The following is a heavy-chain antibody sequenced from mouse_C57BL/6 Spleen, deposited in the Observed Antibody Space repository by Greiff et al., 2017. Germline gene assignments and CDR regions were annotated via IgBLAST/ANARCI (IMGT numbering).Heavy chain of an antibody. CDR3: AGGDYGSSYYFDY. Sequence: EVKVVESGGGLVKPGGSLKLSCAASGFTFSDYGMHWVRQAPEKGLEWVAYISRGSSTIYYAETVQGRFTISRDNAKNTLFLQMISLRSEDTAMYYCAGGDYGSSYYFDYWGQGTTLTVSS. D-gene: IGHD1-1*01. V-gene: IGHV5-17*01. J-gene: IGHJ2*01. CDR1: GFTFSDYG. CDR2: ISRGSSTI.